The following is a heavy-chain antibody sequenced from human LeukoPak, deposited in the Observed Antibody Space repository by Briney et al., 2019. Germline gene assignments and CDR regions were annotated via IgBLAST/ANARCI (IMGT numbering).Heavy chain of an antibody. J-gene: IGHJ4*02. V-gene: IGHV3-33*01. CDR2: IWYDGSNK. CDR1: GCTFSSYG. D-gene: IGHD3-9*01. CDR3: ARDGKNYDILTGYYAEYHFDY. Sequence: GGALRLSCAASGCTFSSYGMHWVRQAPGKGLEWVAVIWYDGSNKYYADSVKGRFTISRDNSKNTLYLQMNSLRAEDTAVYYCARDGKNYDILTGYYAEYHFDYWGQGTLVTVSS.